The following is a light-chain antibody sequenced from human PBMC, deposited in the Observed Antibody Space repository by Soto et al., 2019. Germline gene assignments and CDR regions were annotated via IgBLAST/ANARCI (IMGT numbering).Light chain of an antibody. CDR3: QQSYSTPRS. CDR1: QSISTY. Sequence: DIQLTQSPSSLSASVGDSVTITCRASQSISTYLNWYQQIPGQVPKVLIYSASSLHNGVPSRFSGSGSGTDFTLTISSLQPEDFGTYYCQQSYSTPRSFGQGTKLEIK. CDR2: SAS. V-gene: IGKV1-39*01. J-gene: IGKJ2*01.